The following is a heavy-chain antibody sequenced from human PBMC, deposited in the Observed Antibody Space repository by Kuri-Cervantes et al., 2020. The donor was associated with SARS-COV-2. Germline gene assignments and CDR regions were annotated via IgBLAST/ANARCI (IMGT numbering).Heavy chain of an antibody. D-gene: IGHD6-6*01. Sequence: GESLKISCTASGFIFSDYYMTWIRQAPGKGLEWVSNIGPSGTTKYYADSVKGRFTISRDNAKNSLYLQMNSLRAEDTAVYYCASFVPRVGYWGQGTLVTVSS. J-gene: IGHJ4*02. CDR1: GFIFSDYY. CDR3: ASFVPRVGY. CDR2: IGPSGTTK. V-gene: IGHV3-11*04.